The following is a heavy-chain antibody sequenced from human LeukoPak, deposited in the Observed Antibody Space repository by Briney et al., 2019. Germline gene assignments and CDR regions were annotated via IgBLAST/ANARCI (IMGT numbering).Heavy chain of an antibody. CDR2: INPSGGST. V-gene: IGHV1-46*01. D-gene: IGHD4-11*01. Sequence: ASVKVSCKVSGYTLTELSMHWVRQAPGQGLEWMGIINPSGGSTSYAQKFQGRVTMTRDTSTSTVYMELSSLRSEDTAVYYCAISNVTTVTTWGFDYWGQGTLVTVSS. CDR1: GYTLTELS. CDR3: AISNVTTVTTWGFDY. J-gene: IGHJ4*02.